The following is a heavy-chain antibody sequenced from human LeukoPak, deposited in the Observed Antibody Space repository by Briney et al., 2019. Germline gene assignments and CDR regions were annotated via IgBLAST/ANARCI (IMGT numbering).Heavy chain of an antibody. Sequence: PGGSLRLSCAASGFTFSSYAMSWVRQAPGKGLEWVSGFSGSGGSTYYADSVKGRFTISRDNSKNTLYLQMNSLRAEDTAVYYCARGGSYLSAFDIWGQGTMVTVSS. J-gene: IGHJ3*02. CDR1: GFTFSSYA. D-gene: IGHD1-26*01. CDR2: FSGSGGST. CDR3: ARGGSYLSAFDI. V-gene: IGHV3-23*01.